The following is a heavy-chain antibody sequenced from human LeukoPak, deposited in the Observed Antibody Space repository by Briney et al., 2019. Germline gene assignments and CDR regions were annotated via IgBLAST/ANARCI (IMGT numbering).Heavy chain of an antibody. V-gene: IGHV3-74*01. CDR3: ASIEDQSIGATIVRDY. D-gene: IGHD5-12*01. J-gene: IGHJ4*02. CDR1: GFTFSSYW. CDR2: INSDGSST. Sequence: AGSLRLSCAASGFTFSSYWMHWVRQAPGKGLVWVSRINSDGSSTSYADSGKGRLTISRDNAENTLYLQMNSLRAEDTAVYYCASIEDQSIGATIVRDYWGQGTLVTVSS.